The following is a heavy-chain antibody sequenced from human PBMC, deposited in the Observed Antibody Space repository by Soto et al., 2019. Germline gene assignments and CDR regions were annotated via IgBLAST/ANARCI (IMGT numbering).Heavy chain of an antibody. CDR1: GYTFTSYY. CDR2: INPSGGST. D-gene: IGHD3-3*01. J-gene: IGHJ4*02. Sequence: QVQLVQSGAGVKKPGASVKVSCKASGYTFTSYYMHWVRQAPGQGLEWMGIINPSGGSTSYAQKFQGRVTMTRDTSTSTVYMELSSLRSEDTAVYYCARGAETYYDFWSGYSPDFDYWGQGTLVTVSS. V-gene: IGHV1-46*01. CDR3: ARGAETYYDFWSGYSPDFDY.